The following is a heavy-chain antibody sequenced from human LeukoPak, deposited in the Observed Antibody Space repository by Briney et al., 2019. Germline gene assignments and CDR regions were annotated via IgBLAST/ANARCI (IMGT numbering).Heavy chain of an antibody. D-gene: IGHD3-10*01. CDR3: ATVNYYGSGRGYFDY. CDR2: ISGSGGST. V-gene: IGHV3-23*01. Sequence: GGSLRLSCAASGFTFSSYAMGWVRQAPGKGLEWVSAISGSGGSTYYADSVRGRFTISRDNSKNTLYLQMNSLRGEDTAIYYCATVNYYGSGRGYFDYWGQGTLVTVSS. CDR1: GFTFSSYA. J-gene: IGHJ4*02.